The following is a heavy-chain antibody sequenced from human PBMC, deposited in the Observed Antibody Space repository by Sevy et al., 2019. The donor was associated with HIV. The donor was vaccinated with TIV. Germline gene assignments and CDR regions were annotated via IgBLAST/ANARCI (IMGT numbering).Heavy chain of an antibody. V-gene: IGHV3-7*03. CDR2: IKQDGSEK. CDR3: ARRGVYDYFYYMDL. J-gene: IGHJ6*03. D-gene: IGHD2-8*01. Sequence: GGSLRLSCAASGFTFSSYWMSWVRQAPGKGLEWVANIKQDGSEKYYVDSVKGRFTISRDNAKNSLYLQMNSLRAEDTAVYYCARRGVYDYFYYMDLWGKGTTVTVSS. CDR1: GFTFSSYW.